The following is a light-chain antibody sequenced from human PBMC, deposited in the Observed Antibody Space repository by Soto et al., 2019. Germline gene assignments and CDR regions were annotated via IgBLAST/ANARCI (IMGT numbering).Light chain of an antibody. CDR1: QDISSY. J-gene: IGKJ2*01. CDR3: QQYFSYPYT. Sequence: AIRMTQSPSSFSASTGDRVTITCRASQDISSYLAWYQQKVGKAPKLLLYAAATLQRGAPSRFSGSGSGTDFTLTISRLQSEDFATYYWQQYFSYPYTFGQGTKLEI. V-gene: IGKV1-8*01. CDR2: AAA.